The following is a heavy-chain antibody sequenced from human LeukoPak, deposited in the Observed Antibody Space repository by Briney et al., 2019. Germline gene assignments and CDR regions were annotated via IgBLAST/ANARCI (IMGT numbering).Heavy chain of an antibody. CDR1: GXTFSGYW. CDR3: ARAGLLATFDY. D-gene: IGHD1-26*01. V-gene: IGHV3-7*04. Sequence: GGSLRLSWAASGXTFSGYWVTWVRQGPGKGLESVADIKQDGSEKSYVDSVKGRFTISRDNAKNSLYLQMNSLRVEDTAVYYCARAGLLATFDYWGQGTLVTVSS. J-gene: IGHJ4*02. CDR2: IKQDGSEK.